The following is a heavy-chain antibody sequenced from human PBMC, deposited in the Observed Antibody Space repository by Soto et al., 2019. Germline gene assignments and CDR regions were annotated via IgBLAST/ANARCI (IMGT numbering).Heavy chain of an antibody. CDR1: GYTFTNYG. J-gene: IGHJ5*02. CDR2: ISAYNGNT. CDR3: AREWPVPPATPNNWYDP. D-gene: IGHD2-2*01. Sequence: QVQLVQSGAEVKKPGASVKVSCKASGYTFTNYGMTWVRQAPGQGLEWMGWISAYNGNTNYAQKFQGRVTLTTDTSTNTAYMELRSLRSDDTSVYYCAREWPVPPATPNNWYDPWGQGTLVTVSS. V-gene: IGHV1-18*01.